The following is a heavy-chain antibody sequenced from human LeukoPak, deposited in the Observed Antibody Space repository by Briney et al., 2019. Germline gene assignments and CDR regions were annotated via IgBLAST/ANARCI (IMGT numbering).Heavy chain of an antibody. CDR3: AKENHGYSGYDRSLDY. D-gene: IGHD5-12*01. J-gene: IGHJ4*01. CDR2: ISGEGGST. Sequence: GGSLRLSCAASGFTVDEYAMDWDRHAAGEGMEWDGLISGEGGSTYYADSVKGRFTISTDNSKNSLYLQMNSLRTEDTALYYCAKENHGYSGYDRSLDYWGQGTLVTVSS. CDR1: GFTVDEYA. V-gene: IGHV3-43*02.